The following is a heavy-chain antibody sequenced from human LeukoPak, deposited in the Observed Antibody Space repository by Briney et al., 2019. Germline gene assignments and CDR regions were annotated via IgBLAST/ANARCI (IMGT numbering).Heavy chain of an antibody. CDR3: ARLGGGSYYEGQRFDYYYGMDV. V-gene: IGHV4-59*08. D-gene: IGHD1-26*01. Sequence: SETLSLTCAVYGGSFSGYYWSWIRQPPGKGLEWIGYIYYSGSTNYNPSLKSRVTISVDTSKNQFSLKLSSVTAADTAVYYCARLGGGSYYEGQRFDYYYGMDVWGQGTTVTVSS. J-gene: IGHJ6*02. CDR1: GGSFSGYY. CDR2: IYYSGST.